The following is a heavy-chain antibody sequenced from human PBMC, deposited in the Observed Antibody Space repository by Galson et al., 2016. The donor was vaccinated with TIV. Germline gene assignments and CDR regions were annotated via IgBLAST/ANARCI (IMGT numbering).Heavy chain of an antibody. J-gene: IGHJ4*02. CDR1: GFTFRSHS. CDR2: ISSSAAYT. CDR3: ARDFYDYVDYGYYFDY. V-gene: IGHV3-21*01. Sequence: SLRLSCAASGFTFRSHSMNWVRQAPGKGLEWVSSISSSAAYTYYADSVKGRFTISRDNAENSLYLQMNSLRVEDTAVYYCARDFYDYVDYGYYFDYWGQGTLFTVSS. D-gene: IGHD4-17*01.